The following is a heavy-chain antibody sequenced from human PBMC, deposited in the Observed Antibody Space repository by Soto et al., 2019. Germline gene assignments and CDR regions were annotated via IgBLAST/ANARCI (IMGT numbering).Heavy chain of an antibody. V-gene: IGHV6-1*01. D-gene: IGHD6-6*01. CDR3: ARDRREYSSSSLLYYYYGMDV. CDR2: TYYRSKWYN. CDR1: GDSVSSNSAA. J-gene: IGHJ6*02. Sequence: SQTLSLFCAISGDSVSSNSAAWNWIRQSPSRGLEWLGRTYYRSKWYNDYAVSVKSRITINPDTSKNQFSLQLNSVTPEDTAVYYCARDRREYSSSSLLYYYYGMDVWGQGTTVTVSS.